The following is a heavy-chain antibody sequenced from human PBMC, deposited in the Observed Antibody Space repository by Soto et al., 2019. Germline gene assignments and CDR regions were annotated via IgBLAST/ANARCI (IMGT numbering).Heavy chain of an antibody. V-gene: IGHV1-8*01. CDR1: GYTFSSYD. J-gene: IGHJ6*03. CDR2: MNPNSGDT. D-gene: IGHD3-10*01. CDR3: ARGLKFTTPLVRGVNPYYYYYMDV. Sequence: QVQLVQSGAEVKKPGASVKVSCKASGYTFSSYDINWVRQATGQGLEWMGWMNPNSGDTNYPQKFQRRVTMTRNTSIATAYMERSSLRSEDTAVYYSARGLKFTTPLVRGVNPYYYYYMDVWGEGTTVTVSS.